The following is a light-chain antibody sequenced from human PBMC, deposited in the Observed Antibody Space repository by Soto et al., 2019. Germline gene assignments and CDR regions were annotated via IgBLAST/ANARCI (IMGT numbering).Light chain of an antibody. CDR3: QQTYRTPLFS. Sequence: DIQLTQSPSSLSASVGDSVTITRRASQDIITYLTWYQHKPGRAPKLLVYDASSLNSGVPSRFRGSGGGRQFTLTISRLQPEDFATYYCQQTYRTPLFSFGPGTTVDLK. CDR2: DAS. J-gene: IGKJ3*01. CDR1: QDIITY. V-gene: IGKV1-39*01.